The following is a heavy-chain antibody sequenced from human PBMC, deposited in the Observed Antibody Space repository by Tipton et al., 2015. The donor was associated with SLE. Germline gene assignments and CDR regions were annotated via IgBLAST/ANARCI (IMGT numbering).Heavy chain of an antibody. Sequence: LRLSCTVSGGSVSSGRYYWSWIRQPPGKGLEWIGEINHSGSTNYNPPLKSRVTISVDTSKNQFSLKLSSVTAADTAVYYCARVYSYGYYFDYWGQGTLVTVSS. D-gene: IGHD5-18*01. CDR2: INHSGST. CDR1: GGSVSSGRYY. CDR3: ARVYSYGYYFDY. V-gene: IGHV4-39*07. J-gene: IGHJ4*02.